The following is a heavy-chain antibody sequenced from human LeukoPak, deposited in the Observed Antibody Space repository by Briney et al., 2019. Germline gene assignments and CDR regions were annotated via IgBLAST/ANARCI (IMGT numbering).Heavy chain of an antibody. CDR2: IYYSGST. D-gene: IGHD6-19*01. J-gene: IGHJ4*02. CDR1: GGSISSYY. V-gene: IGHV4-59*08. Sequence: SETLSLTCTVSGGSISSYYWSWIRQPPGKGLEWIGYIYYSGSTNYNPSLKSRVTISVDTSKNQFSLKLSSVTAADTAVYYCARVVSGYSSGWYGGYYLDYWGQGTLVTVSS. CDR3: ARVVSGYSSGWYGGYYLDY.